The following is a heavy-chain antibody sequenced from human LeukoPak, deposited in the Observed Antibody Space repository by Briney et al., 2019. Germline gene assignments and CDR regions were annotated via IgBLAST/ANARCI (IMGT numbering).Heavy chain of an antibody. CDR1: GYSFTSYW. CDR2: IDPSDSYT. J-gene: IGHJ4*02. V-gene: IGHV5-10-1*01. CDR3: ATIGYCSGGSCYPAPPHFDY. D-gene: IGHD2-15*01. Sequence: GESLKISCKGSGYSFTSYWISWVRQMPGKGLEWMGRIDPSDSYTNYSPSFQGHVTISADKSISTAYLQWSGLKASDTAMYYCATIGYCSGGSCYPAPPHFDYWGQGTLVTVSS.